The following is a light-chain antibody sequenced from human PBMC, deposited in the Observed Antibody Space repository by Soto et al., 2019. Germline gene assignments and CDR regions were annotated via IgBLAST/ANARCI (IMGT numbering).Light chain of an antibody. CDR3: QQYNSYWT. CDR2: KAC. Sequence: DIQMTQSPSTLSASVGDRVTITCRASQSISSWLAWYQQKPGKAPKLLIYKACSLESGVASRFSGSGSGTEFTLTISSLQPDDFATYYCQQYNSYWTFGQGTKVEIK. V-gene: IGKV1-5*03. CDR1: QSISSW. J-gene: IGKJ1*01.